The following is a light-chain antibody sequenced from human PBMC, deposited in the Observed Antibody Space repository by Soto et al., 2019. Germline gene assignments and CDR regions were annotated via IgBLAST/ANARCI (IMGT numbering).Light chain of an antibody. CDR1: QSVRNN. CDR2: DAS. V-gene: IGKV3-11*01. Sequence: EIVMTQSPATLSVSPGERATVPCRASQSVRNNLAWYQQKPGQAPRLLIYDASNRATGIPARFSGSGSGTDFTLTISSLEPEDFAVYYCQQRSNWPITFGQGTRLEI. J-gene: IGKJ5*01. CDR3: QQRSNWPIT.